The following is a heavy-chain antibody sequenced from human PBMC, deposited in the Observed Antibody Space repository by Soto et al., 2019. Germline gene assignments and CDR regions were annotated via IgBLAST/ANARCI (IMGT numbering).Heavy chain of an antibody. CDR3: ARGIDYYDSSGYSSSYYYYGMDV. J-gene: IGHJ6*02. Sequence: QVQLVQSGAEVKKPGSSVKVSCKASGGTFSSYAISWVRQAPGQGLVWMGGIIPIFGTANYAQKFQGRVTITADESTSTAYMELSSLRSEDTAVYYCARGIDYYDSSGYSSSYYYYGMDVWGQGTTVTVSS. V-gene: IGHV1-69*01. CDR1: GGTFSSYA. D-gene: IGHD3-22*01. CDR2: IIPIFGTA.